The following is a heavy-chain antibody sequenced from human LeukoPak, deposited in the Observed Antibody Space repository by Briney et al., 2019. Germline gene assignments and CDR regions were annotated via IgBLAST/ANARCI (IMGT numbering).Heavy chain of an antibody. CDR1: GFTFSSYW. J-gene: IGHJ4*02. D-gene: IGHD4-17*01. CDR2: IKQDGSEK. Sequence: PGGSLRLSCAASGFTFSSYWMSRVRQAPGKELEWVANIKQDGSEKYYVDSVKGRFTISRDNAKNSLYLQMNSLRAEDTAVYYCARDLRGLDCFDYWGQGTLVTVSS. CDR3: ARDLRGLDCFDY. V-gene: IGHV3-7*01.